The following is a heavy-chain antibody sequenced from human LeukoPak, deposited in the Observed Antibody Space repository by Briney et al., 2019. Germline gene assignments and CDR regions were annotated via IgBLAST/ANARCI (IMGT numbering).Heavy chain of an antibody. D-gene: IGHD5-18*01. CDR3: AAVDVDTAFP. J-gene: IGHJ5*02. CDR2: ISGSGSST. CDR1: GFTFSTYG. V-gene: IGHV3-23*01. Sequence: GGSLRLSCAASGFTFSTYGMTWVRQAPGKGLEWVSAISGSGSSTYYADSVKGRFTISRDNSENTLYLQMNSLRAEDTAVYYCAAVDVDTAFPWGQGTLVTVSS.